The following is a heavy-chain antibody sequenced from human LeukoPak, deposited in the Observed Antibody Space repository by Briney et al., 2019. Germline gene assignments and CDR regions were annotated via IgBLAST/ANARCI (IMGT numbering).Heavy chain of an antibody. D-gene: IGHD5-18*01. CDR1: GFTFSSYW. J-gene: IGHJ4*02. V-gene: IGHV3-74*01. CDR3: ARAPYSYGLYFDY. Sequence: GGSLRLSCAASGFTFSSYWMRWVRQAPGKGLVWVSRINSDGSSTNYADSVKGRFTISRDNAKNTLYLQMNSLRAEDTAVYYCARAPYSYGLYFDYWGQGTLVTVSS. CDR2: INSDGSST.